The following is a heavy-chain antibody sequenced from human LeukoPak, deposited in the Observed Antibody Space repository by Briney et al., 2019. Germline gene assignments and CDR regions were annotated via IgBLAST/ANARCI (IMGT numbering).Heavy chain of an antibody. CDR3: TTAGCSKGDY. Sequence: GGSLRLSCAASGFNCSNAWMSWVRQAPGKGLEWVGRIKSKYDGGTTDYAAPVKGRFTISRDDSKTTLYLEMNSLKTDDTAVYYCTTAGCSKGDYWGQGTLVTVSS. CDR2: IKSKYDGGTT. D-gene: IGHD6-13*01. V-gene: IGHV3-15*01. J-gene: IGHJ4*02. CDR1: GFNCSNAW.